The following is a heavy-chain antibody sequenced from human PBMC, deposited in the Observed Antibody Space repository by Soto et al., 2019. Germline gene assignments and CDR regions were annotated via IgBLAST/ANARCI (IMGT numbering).Heavy chain of an antibody. CDR1: GGIFNTYA. D-gene: IGHD3-10*01. J-gene: IGHJ4*02. Sequence: QVQLVQSGPEVKEPGSSVKLTCKVSGGIFNTYAISWLRQAPGQGLEWMGGILPIFGTPNYAQRFQGRVTMTADESTSTGYMELRRLRTEDTAVYYCARDRYYYVSGNYYNRIDFWGEGTLVSVSS. V-gene: IGHV1-69*01. CDR3: ARDRYYYVSGNYYNRIDF. CDR2: ILPIFGTP.